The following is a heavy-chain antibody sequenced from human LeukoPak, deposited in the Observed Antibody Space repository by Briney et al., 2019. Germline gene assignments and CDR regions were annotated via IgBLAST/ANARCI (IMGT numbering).Heavy chain of an antibody. D-gene: IGHD5-18*01. J-gene: IGHJ4*02. CDR3: AKPDTAMVTGYFDY. CDR2: ISGSGGST. Sequence: GGSLGLSCAASGFTFSSYAMSWVRQAPGKGLEWVSAISGSGGSTYYADSVKGRFTISRDNSKNTLYLQMDSLRAEDTAVYYCAKPDTAMVTGYFDYWGQGTLVTVSS. V-gene: IGHV3-23*01. CDR1: GFTFSSYA.